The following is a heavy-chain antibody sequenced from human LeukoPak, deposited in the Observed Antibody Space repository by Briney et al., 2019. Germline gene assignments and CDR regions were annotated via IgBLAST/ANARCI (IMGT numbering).Heavy chain of an antibody. J-gene: IGHJ1*01. CDR2: ISWNSGSI. Sequence: GGSLRLSCAASGFTFDDYAMHWVRQAPGKGLEWVSGISWNSGSIGYADSVKGRFTISRDNSKNTLYLQMNSLRAEDTAVYYCAKDRARWGPVQHWGQGTLVTVSS. CDR3: AKDRARWGPVQH. V-gene: IGHV3-9*01. D-gene: IGHD3-16*01. CDR1: GFTFDDYA.